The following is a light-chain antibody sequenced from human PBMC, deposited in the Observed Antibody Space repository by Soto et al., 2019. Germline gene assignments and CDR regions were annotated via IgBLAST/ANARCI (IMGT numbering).Light chain of an antibody. J-gene: IGKJ2*01. Sequence: EIVMTQSPATLSVSPGERATLSCRASQSVSSNLAWYQQKPGQAPRLLIYGASTRATVISGRFSGSGSGTEFTLTISSLQSEDFAIYYCQQYNYWPPKYTFGQGTKLEIK. CDR1: QSVSSN. CDR2: GAS. V-gene: IGKV3-15*01. CDR3: QQYNYWPPKYT.